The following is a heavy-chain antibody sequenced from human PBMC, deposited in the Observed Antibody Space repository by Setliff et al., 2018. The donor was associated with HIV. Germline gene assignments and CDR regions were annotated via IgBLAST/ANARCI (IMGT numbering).Heavy chain of an antibody. Sequence: SVKVSCKASGDTLSIHPISWVRQAPGRGLDWMGGIIPILGIANYAQKFQGRVTITADKSTSTAYMELSSLRSEDTAVYYCARGWEYSGAFDIWGQGTMVTVSS. D-gene: IGHD1-26*01. CDR1: GDTLSIHP. CDR3: ARGWEYSGAFDI. J-gene: IGHJ3*02. CDR2: IIPILGIA. V-gene: IGHV1-69*10.